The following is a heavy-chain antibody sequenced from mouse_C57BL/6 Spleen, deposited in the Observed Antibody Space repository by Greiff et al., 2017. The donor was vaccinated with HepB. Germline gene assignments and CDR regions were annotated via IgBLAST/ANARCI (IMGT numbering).Heavy chain of an antibody. CDR3: ARAGNYDAMDY. Sequence: QVQLQHPGAELVRPGSSVKLSCKASGYTFTSYWMDWVKQSPGQGLAWIGNIYPSDSETHYNQKFKDKATLTVDKSSRTAYMQLSSLTSEDSAVYYCARAGNYDAMDYWGQGTSVTVSS. J-gene: IGHJ4*01. CDR1: GYTFTSYW. V-gene: IGHV1-61*01. CDR2: IYPSDSET.